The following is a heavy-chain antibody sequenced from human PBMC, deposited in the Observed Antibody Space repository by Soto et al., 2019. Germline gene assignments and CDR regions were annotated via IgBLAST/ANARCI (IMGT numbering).Heavy chain of an antibody. CDR2: INHSGTI. Sequence: SETLSLTCAVYGGSFSGYYCTWSRQPPGKGLEWIGEINHSGTINFNPSLKSRLTISLDTSKKHFFLKLSSVTDADTAAYYCARADRTLVTSYSLDVWGQGTTVTVSS. J-gene: IGHJ6*02. CDR1: GGSFSGYY. CDR3: ARADRTLVTSYSLDV. V-gene: IGHV4-34*01. D-gene: IGHD2-21*02.